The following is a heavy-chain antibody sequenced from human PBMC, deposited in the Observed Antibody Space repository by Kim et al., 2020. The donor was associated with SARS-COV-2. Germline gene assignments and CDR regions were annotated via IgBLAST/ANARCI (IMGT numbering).Heavy chain of an antibody. D-gene: IGHD2-2*02. Sequence: GGSLRLSCAASGFTFSDYYMSWIRQAPGKGLEWVSYISSSGSTIYYADSVKGRFTISRDNAKNSLYLQMNSLRAEDTAVYYCARDRRVWDCSSTSCYTWTPLYYGMDVWGQGTTVTVSS. CDR3: ARDRRVWDCSSTSCYTWTPLYYGMDV. J-gene: IGHJ6*02. CDR2: ISSSGSTI. V-gene: IGHV3-11*01. CDR1: GFTFSDYY.